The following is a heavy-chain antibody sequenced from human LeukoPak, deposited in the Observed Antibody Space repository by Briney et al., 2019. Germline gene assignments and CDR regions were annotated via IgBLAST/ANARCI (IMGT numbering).Heavy chain of an antibody. V-gene: IGHV3-23*01. CDR3: AKSKWELQGYFDY. D-gene: IGHD1-26*01. J-gene: IGHJ4*02. CDR2: ISGSGDST. CDR1: GFTFSSYA. Sequence: PGGSLRLSCAASGFTFSSYAMSWVRQAPGKGLEWVSAISGSGDSTYYADSVKGRFTISRDNSKNTLYLQMNSLRAEDTAVYYCAKSKWELQGYFDYWGQGTLVTVSS.